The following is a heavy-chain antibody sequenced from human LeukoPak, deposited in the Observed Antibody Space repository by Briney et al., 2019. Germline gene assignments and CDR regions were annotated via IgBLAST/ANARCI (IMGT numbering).Heavy chain of an antibody. CDR3: ARDSLGLSTLDS. V-gene: IGHV3-53*01. D-gene: IGHD5/OR15-5a*01. J-gene: IGHJ4*02. CDR2: IYSGGST. Sequence: GGSLRLSCAASGFTVSKNYMSWVRQAPGKGLEWVSVIYSGGSTYYADSVKGRFTISRDSSKNTLYLQMNSLRAEDTAVYYCARDSLGLSTLDSWGQGTLVTVSS. CDR1: GFTVSKNY.